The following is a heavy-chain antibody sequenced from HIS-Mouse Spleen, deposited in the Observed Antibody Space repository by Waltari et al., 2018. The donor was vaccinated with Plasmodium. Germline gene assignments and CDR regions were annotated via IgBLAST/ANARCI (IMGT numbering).Heavy chain of an antibody. CDR1: GFTLSCYH. D-gene: IGHD6-6*01. Sequence: EVQLVESGGGLVQPGGSLRLSCAASGFTLSCYHMHLVRQATGKGLEWVSAIGTAGDTYYPGSVKGRFTISRENAKNSLYLQMNSLRAGDTAVYYCARGPTYSSSYYFDYWGQGTLVTVSS. J-gene: IGHJ4*02. CDR3: ARGPTYSSSYYFDY. V-gene: IGHV3-13*01. CDR2: IGTAGDT.